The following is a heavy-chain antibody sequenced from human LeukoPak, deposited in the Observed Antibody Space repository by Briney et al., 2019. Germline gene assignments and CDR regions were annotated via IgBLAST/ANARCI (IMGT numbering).Heavy chain of an antibody. CDR3: ARDRPYGDYEIQLDY. Sequence: ASVKVSCKASGGTFSSYAISWVRQAPGQGLEWMGGIIPIFGTANYAQKFQGRVTITTDESTSTAYMELRSLRSDDTAVYYCARDRPYGDYEIQLDYWGQGTLVTVSS. D-gene: IGHD4-17*01. J-gene: IGHJ4*02. CDR1: GGTFSSYA. CDR2: IIPIFGTA. V-gene: IGHV1-69*05.